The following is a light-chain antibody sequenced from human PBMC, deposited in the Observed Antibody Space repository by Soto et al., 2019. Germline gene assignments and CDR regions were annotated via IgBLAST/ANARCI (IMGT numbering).Light chain of an antibody. Sequence: EIVLTQSPGTLSLSPGERATLSCRASQSVSSSYLAWYQQKPGRAPRLLIYGASSRATGIPDRFSGSGSGTDFTLTISRLEPEDFAVYYCQQYGSSAWTFGQGTKVDI. J-gene: IGKJ1*01. V-gene: IGKV3-20*01. CDR1: QSVSSSY. CDR2: GAS. CDR3: QQYGSSAWT.